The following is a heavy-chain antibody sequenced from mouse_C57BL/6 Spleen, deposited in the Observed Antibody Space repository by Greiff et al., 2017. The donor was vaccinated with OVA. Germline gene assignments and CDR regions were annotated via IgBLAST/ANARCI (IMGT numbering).Heavy chain of an antibody. J-gene: IGHJ2*01. CDR2: ISYDGSN. D-gene: IGHD2-12*01. V-gene: IGHV3-6*01. Sequence: EVQLQESGPGLVKPSQSLSLTCSVTGYSITSGYYWNWIRQFPGNKLEWMGYISYDGSNNYNPSLKNRISITRDTSKNQFFLKLNSVTTEDTATYYCARGYYSLYYFDYWGQGTTLTVSS. CDR1: GYSITSGYY. CDR3: ARGYYSLYYFDY.